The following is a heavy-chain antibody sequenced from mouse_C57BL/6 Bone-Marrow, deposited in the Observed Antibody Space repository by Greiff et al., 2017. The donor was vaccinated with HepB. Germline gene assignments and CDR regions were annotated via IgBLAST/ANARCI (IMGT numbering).Heavy chain of an antibody. J-gene: IGHJ4*01. D-gene: IGHD2-1*01. CDR3: ARKGAYYGNYDYAMDY. CDR1: GYTFTSYT. Sequence: VQLQQSGAELARPGASVKTSCKASGYTFTSYTMHWVKQRPGQGLEWIGYINPSSGYTKYNQKFKDKATLTADKSSSTAYMQLSSLTSEDSAVYYCARKGAYYGNYDYAMDYWGQGTSVTVSS. V-gene: IGHV1-4*01. CDR2: INPSSGYT.